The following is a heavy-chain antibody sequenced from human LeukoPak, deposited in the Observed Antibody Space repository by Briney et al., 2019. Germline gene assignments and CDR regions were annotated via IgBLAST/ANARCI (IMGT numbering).Heavy chain of an antibody. CDR2: VYPGDSYT. V-gene: IGHV5-51*01. J-gene: IGHJ5*02. CDR1: GFSFTGYW. Sequence: GESLKISCKGSGFSFTGYWIAWVRQTPGKGLEYMGVVYPGDSYTTYSPSFQGQVTISADKSISTAYLHWSGLKASDTAIYYCARTYDILSGYYGTGWLDPWGQGTLVTVSS. CDR3: ARTYDILSGYYGTGWLDP. D-gene: IGHD3-9*01.